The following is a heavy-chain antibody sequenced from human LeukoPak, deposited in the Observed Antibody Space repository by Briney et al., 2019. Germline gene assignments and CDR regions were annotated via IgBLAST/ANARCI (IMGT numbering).Heavy chain of an antibody. D-gene: IGHD1-26*01. J-gene: IGHJ4*02. CDR3: ARDDGVNSGSYS. V-gene: IGHV3-48*01. CDR1: GCTFSSYS. Sequence: GSLRLSCAASGCTFSSYSMKWVRQAPGKGLEWVSYISSSSSTIYYADSVKGRFTISRDNAKNSLYLQMNSLRAEDTAVYYCARDDGVNSGSYSWGQGTLVTVSS. CDR2: ISSSSSTI.